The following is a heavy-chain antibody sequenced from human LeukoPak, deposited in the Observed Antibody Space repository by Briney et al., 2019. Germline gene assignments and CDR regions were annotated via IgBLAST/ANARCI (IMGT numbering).Heavy chain of an antibody. CDR3: AELDITMIGGV. V-gene: IGHV3-48*03. D-gene: IGHD3-10*02. J-gene: IGHJ6*04. CDR1: GFTFSSYE. Sequence: GGSLRLSCAASGFTFSSYEMNWVRQAPGKGLEWVSYISSSGSTIYYADSVKGRFTISRHHDKNSLYLNIHSLRAEDTAVYYCAELDITMIGGVWGKGTTVTISS. CDR2: ISSSGSTI.